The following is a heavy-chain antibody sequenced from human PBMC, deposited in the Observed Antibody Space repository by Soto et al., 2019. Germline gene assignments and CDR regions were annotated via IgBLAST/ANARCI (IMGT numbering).Heavy chain of an antibody. Sequence: PSETLSLTCTVSGGSISSYYWSWIRQPPGKGLEWIGYIYYSGSTNYNPSLKSRVTISVDTSKNQFSLKLSSVTAADTAVYYCARAYSGYAHGNYYYYMDVWGKGTTVTVSS. CDR3: ARAYSGYAHGNYYYYMDV. D-gene: IGHD5-12*01. J-gene: IGHJ6*03. CDR2: IYYSGST. V-gene: IGHV4-59*01. CDR1: GGSISSYY.